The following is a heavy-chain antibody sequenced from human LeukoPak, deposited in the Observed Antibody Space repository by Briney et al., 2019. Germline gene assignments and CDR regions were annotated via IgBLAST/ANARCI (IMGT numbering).Heavy chain of an antibody. V-gene: IGHV3-9*01. CDR3: GKGDGEYYYYNGTDV. J-gene: IGHJ6*02. D-gene: IGHD3-10*01. CDR1: GFTLDNYD. CDR2: LTWNSGGI. Sequence: GRCLRLSCAASGFTLDNYDMHGVRQAPGKGLEGVSGLTWNSGGIGYADSVKGRFTISRDNAKNSQYLQMNRLRAEDTALYYCGKGDGEYYYYNGTDVWGLGTTVSGS.